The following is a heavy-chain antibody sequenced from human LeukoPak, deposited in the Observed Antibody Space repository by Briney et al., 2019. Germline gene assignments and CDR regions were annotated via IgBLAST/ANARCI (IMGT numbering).Heavy chain of an antibody. D-gene: IGHD5-18*01. CDR3: ARLLDTAMAYDY. J-gene: IGHJ4*02. CDR1: GFTFTNYW. CDR2: IKQDRSEK. V-gene: IGHV3-7*01. Sequence: GGSLRLSCAASGFTFTNYWMSWVRQAPGKGLELVANIKQDRSEKYYVDSVKGRFTISRDNAKNSLYLQMNSLRAEDTAVYYCARLLDTAMAYDYWGQGTLVTVSS.